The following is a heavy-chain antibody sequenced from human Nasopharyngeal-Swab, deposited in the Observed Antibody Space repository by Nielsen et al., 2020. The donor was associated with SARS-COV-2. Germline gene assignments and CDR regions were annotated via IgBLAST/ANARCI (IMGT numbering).Heavy chain of an antibody. CDR1: GFTFDDYG. CDR3: ARGGGSPLYYYYYYMDV. Sequence: GGSLRLSCAASGFTFDDYGMSWVRQAPGKGLEWVAGINWKGGSTGYADSVKGRFTISRDNAKNSLYLQMNSLRAEDTALYHCARGGGSPLYYYYYYMDVWGKGTTVTVSS. CDR2: INWKGGST. V-gene: IGHV3-20*01. D-gene: IGHD6-25*01. J-gene: IGHJ6*03.